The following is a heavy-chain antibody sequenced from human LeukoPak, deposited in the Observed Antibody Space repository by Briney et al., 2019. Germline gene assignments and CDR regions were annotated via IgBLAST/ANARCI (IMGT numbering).Heavy chain of an antibody. D-gene: IGHD3-9*01. CDR1: GGTFSSYA. CDR2: IIPIFGTA. J-gene: IGHJ4*02. V-gene: IGHV1-69*06. Sequence: GSSVKVSCKASGGTFSSYAISWVRQAPGQGLEWMGGIIPIFGTANYAQKFQGRVTITADKSTSTAYMELSRLRSDDTAVYYCARIGVDYDILTGYVHWGQGTMVTVSS. CDR3: ARIGVDYDILTGYVH.